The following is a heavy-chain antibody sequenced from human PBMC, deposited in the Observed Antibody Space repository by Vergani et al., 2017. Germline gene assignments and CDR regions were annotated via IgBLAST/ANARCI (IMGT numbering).Heavy chain of an antibody. V-gene: IGHV1-46*03. J-gene: IGHJ4*02. Sequence: QVQVVQSGAEVKKSGASVKVSCKTSEYTFSNYYMHWVRQAPGQGLEWMGIINPSGGHTNYAQKFQGRVTMTRDTSTSTVYMELSSLRSEDTAIYYCARGDYGILTGYRGWGQGTLVTVSA. CDR1: EYTFSNYY. D-gene: IGHD3-9*01. CDR3: ARGDYGILTGYRG. CDR2: INPSGGHT.